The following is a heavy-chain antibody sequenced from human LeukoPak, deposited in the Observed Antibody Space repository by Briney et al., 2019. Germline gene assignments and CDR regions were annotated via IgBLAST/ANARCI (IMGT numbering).Heavy chain of an antibody. CDR1: GFTFSSYW. CDR2: INGDGSST. D-gene: IGHD2-15*01. V-gene: IGHV3-74*01. CDR3: ARDRSGPFDY. J-gene: IGHJ4*02. Sequence: GGSLRLSCAASGFTFSSYWMHWVRQAPGKGLVWVSRINGDGSSTVYADSVKGRFTISRDNAKNTLYLQMNSLRAEDTAVYYCARDRSGPFDYWGQGTPVTVSS.